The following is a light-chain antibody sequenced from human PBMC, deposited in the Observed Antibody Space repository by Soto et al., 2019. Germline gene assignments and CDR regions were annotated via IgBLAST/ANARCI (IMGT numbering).Light chain of an antibody. CDR3: QQYNSFSHT. CDR1: QSISSW. J-gene: IGKJ1*01. CDR2: KAS. Sequence: DIQMTQSPSTLSASVGDRVTITCRASQSISSWLAWYQQKPGKAPKPLIYKASSLESGVPSRFSGSGSGTEFTLTISGLQPDDFATYYCQQYNSFSHTFGQGPKVDIK. V-gene: IGKV1-5*03.